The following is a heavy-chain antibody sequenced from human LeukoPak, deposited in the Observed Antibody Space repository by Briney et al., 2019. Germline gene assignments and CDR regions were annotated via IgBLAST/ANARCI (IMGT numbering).Heavy chain of an antibody. CDR3: ARVPVVCSSTSCYTEDAFDI. Sequence: SETLSLTCTVSGGSISSSSHYWGWIRQPPGKGLEWIGSIYYSGSTYYNPSLKSRVTISVDTSKNQFSLKLSSVTAADTAVYYCARVPVVCSSTSCYTEDAFDIWGQGTMVTVSS. V-gene: IGHV4-39*01. CDR1: GGSISSSSHY. CDR2: IYYSGST. D-gene: IGHD2-2*02. J-gene: IGHJ3*02.